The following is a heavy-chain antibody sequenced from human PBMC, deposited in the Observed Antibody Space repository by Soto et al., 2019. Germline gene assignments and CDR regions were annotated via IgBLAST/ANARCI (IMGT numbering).Heavy chain of an antibody. Sequence: GESLKISCKGSGYSFAGYWITWVRQKPGKGLEWMGRIDPSDSQTYYSPSFRGHVTISVTKSITTVFLQWSSLRASDTAMYYCARLIYYDSSGYYAGMDVWGQGTTVTVSS. D-gene: IGHD3-22*01. V-gene: IGHV5-10-1*01. CDR2: IDPSDSQT. J-gene: IGHJ6*02. CDR1: GYSFAGYW. CDR3: ARLIYYDSSGYYAGMDV.